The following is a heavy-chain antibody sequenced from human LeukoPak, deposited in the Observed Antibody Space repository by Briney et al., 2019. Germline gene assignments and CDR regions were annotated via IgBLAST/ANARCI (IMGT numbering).Heavy chain of an antibody. CDR2: ISPILGVN. J-gene: IGHJ2*01. CDR3: VAVYDGAAGYFDL. Sequence: ASLQVSCKASGGTFTTYSITWVRQAPGQGLEWMGRISPILGVNYYAQKFQGRVTISADNSMITAYMHLSNVTSEDTAVYYCVAVYDGAAGYFDLWGRGTLITVFS. V-gene: IGHV1-69*02. CDR1: GGTFTTYS. D-gene: IGHD5/OR15-5a*01.